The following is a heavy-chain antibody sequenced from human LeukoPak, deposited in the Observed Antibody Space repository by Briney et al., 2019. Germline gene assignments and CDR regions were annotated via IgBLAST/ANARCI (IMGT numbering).Heavy chain of an antibody. J-gene: IGHJ3*02. V-gene: IGHV3-23*01. CDR1: GFTFSRYW. CDR3: AKDISGWYGSFAFDI. D-gene: IGHD6-19*01. CDR2: ISGSGGST. Sequence: GGSLRLSCAASGFTFSRYWIHWVRQAPGKGLEWVSAISGSGGSTYYADSVKGRFTISRDNSKNTLYLQMNSLRAEDTAVYYCAKDISGWYGSFAFDIWGQGTMVTVSS.